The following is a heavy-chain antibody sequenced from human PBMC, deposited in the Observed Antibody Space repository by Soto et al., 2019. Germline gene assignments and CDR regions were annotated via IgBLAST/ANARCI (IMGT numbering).Heavy chain of an antibody. V-gene: IGHV3-43*01. Sequence: GGSLRLSSAASGFTIEDYAMHWVRKAPRRGLEWISLISWDGGSTYYADSVKGRFTISRDNSKNSLYLQMNSLRTEDTALYYCAKAMVGYYYYGMDVWGQGTTVTVSS. D-gene: IGHD3-10*01. CDR3: AKAMVGYYYYGMDV. J-gene: IGHJ6*02. CDR1: GFTIEDYA. CDR2: ISWDGGST.